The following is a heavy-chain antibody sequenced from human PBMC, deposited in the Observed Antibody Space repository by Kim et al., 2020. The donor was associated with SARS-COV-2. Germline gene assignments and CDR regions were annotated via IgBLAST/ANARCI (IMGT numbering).Heavy chain of an antibody. V-gene: IGHV3-23*01. J-gene: IGHJ6*02. CDR3: AKEDREEYYYYYYGMDD. Sequence: KGRFTISRDNSKNTLYLQMNSLRAEDTAVYYCAKEDREEYYYYYYGMDDWGQGTTVTVSS. D-gene: IGHD3-22*01.